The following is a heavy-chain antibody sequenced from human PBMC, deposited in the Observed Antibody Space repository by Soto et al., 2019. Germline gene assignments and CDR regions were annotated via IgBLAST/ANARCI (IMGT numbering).Heavy chain of an antibody. CDR3: TRAPLVVLNLFES. J-gene: IGHJ4*02. CDR1: GGTFRNYP. D-gene: IGHD3-10*01. Sequence: QVQLVQSGTEVKKPGSSVKVSCKASGGTFRNYPINWVRQAPGQGLEWMGSIFPLTDIPDYTQNFQTRLTIRAEKSTNTAYMEWSTLTSYDAAMYYCTRAPLVVLNLFESSGQGTLVTVSS. CDR2: IFPLTDIP. V-gene: IGHV1-69*02.